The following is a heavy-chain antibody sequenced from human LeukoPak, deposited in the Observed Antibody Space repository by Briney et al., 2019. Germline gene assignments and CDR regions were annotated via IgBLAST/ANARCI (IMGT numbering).Heavy chain of an antibody. J-gene: IGHJ6*03. Sequence: GGSLRLSCAASGFTFSSYAMSWVRQAPGKGLEWVSAISGSGGSTYYADSVKGRFTISRDNSKNTLHLQMNSLRAEDTAVYYCAKDPFTRGDYYYYMDVWGKGTTVTVSS. CDR2: ISGSGGST. V-gene: IGHV3-23*01. D-gene: IGHD2-2*01. CDR3: AKDPFTRGDYYYYMDV. CDR1: GFTFSSYA.